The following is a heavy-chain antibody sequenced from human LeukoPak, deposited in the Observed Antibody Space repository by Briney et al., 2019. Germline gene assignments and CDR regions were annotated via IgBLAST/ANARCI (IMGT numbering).Heavy chain of an antibody. CDR1: GGSISSSSYY. V-gene: IGHV4-39*01. D-gene: IGHD3-10*01. CDR3: ARHEPMVRGVISAFDI. Sequence: SETLSLTCTVSGGSISSSSYYWGWIRQPPGKGLEWIGSIYYSGSTYYNPSLESRVTISVDTSKNQFSLKLSSVTAADTAVYYCARHEPMVRGVISAFDIWGQGTMVTVSS. CDR2: IYYSGST. J-gene: IGHJ3*02.